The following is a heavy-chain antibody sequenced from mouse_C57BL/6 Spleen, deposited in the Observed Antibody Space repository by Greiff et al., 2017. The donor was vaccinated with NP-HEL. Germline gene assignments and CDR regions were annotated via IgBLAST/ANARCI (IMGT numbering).Heavy chain of an antibody. CDR3: ARFALFITTVVAPFDY. J-gene: IGHJ2*01. Sequence: QVQLKQPGAELVKPGASVKMSCKASGYTFTSYWITWVKQRPGQGLEWIGDIYPGSGSTNYNEKFKSKATLTVDTSSSTAYMQLSSLTSEDSAVYYCARFALFITTVVAPFDYWGQGTTLTVSS. CDR1: GYTFTSYW. D-gene: IGHD1-1*01. CDR2: IYPGSGST. V-gene: IGHV1-55*01.